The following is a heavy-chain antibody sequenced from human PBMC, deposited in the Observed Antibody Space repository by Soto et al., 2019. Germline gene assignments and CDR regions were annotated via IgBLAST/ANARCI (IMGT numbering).Heavy chain of an antibody. CDR1: GFTFSTYD. CDR2: IGTIRDT. V-gene: IGHV3-13*01. Sequence: EVQLVESGGGLVQPGGSLRLSCAASGFTFSTYDMHWVRQATGKGLEWVSAIGTIRDTYYLDSVKGRVTISRENAKNSVYLQMNSLRAGDTAVYYCARGRSNQYESSPPPKFDPWGRGTLVTVSS. D-gene: IGHD2-8*01. CDR3: ARGRSNQYESSPPPKFDP. J-gene: IGHJ5*02.